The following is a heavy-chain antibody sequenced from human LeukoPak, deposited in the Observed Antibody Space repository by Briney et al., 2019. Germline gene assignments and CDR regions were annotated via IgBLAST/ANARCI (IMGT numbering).Heavy chain of an antibody. CDR1: GFTFSSYW. CDR3: ARDHALIAVAGTSYYFDY. Sequence: GGSLRLSCAASGFTFSSYWMSWVRQAPGKGLELVANIKQDGSGKYYVDSVKGRFTIPRDNAKNSLYLQMNSLRAEDTAVYYCARDHALIAVAGTSYYFDYWGQGTLVTVSS. D-gene: IGHD6-19*01. CDR2: IKQDGSGK. J-gene: IGHJ4*02. V-gene: IGHV3-7*03.